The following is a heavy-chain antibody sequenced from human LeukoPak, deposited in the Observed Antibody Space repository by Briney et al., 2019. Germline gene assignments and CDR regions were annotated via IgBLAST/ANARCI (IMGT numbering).Heavy chain of an antibody. CDR1: GFPFSSYG. CDR3: AKDYYYDSSGLTAFEY. V-gene: IGHV3-30*18. CDR2: VSYDGSTK. J-gene: IGHJ4*02. Sequence: PGGSLRLSCAASGFPFSSYGVHWVRQAPGKGLEWVAFVSYDGSTKYYADSVKGRFTISRDNSKNTLYLQMNSLRAEDTAVYYCAKDYYYDSSGLTAFEYWGQGTLVTVSS. D-gene: IGHD3-22*01.